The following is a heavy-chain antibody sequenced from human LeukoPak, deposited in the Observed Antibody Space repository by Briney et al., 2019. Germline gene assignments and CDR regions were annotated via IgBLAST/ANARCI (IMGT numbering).Heavy chain of an antibody. Sequence: GGSLRLSCAASGFALYDYALLWVRQVPGKGLEWVSGISWNSGTIVYADSVKGRFIISRDNAKNSLYLEMNSLRGEDTAFYYCAKDMAFAAVAGPFDSWGRGTLVTVSS. CDR2: ISWNSGTI. CDR3: AKDMAFAAVAGPFDS. J-gene: IGHJ4*02. CDR1: GFALYDYA. V-gene: IGHV3-9*01. D-gene: IGHD6-19*01.